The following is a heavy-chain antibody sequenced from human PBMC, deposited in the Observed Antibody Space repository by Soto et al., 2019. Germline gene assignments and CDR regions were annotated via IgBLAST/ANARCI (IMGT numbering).Heavy chain of an antibody. J-gene: IGHJ4*02. V-gene: IGHV1-69*13. D-gene: IGHD3-22*01. Sequence: SVKVSCKASGGTFSSYAISWVRQAPGQGLEWMGGIIPIFGTANYAQKFQGRVTITADESTSTAYMELSSLRSEDTAVYYCARGYYYDSGGYYAYWGQGTLVTVPS. CDR2: IIPIFGTA. CDR1: GGTFSSYA. CDR3: ARGYYYDSGGYYAY.